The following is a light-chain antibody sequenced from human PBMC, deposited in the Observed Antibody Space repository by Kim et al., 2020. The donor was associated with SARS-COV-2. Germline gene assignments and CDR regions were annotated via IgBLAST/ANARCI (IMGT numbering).Light chain of an antibody. V-gene: IGKV1-39*01. J-gene: IGKJ1*01. CDR1: QSISSY. CDR2: AAS. Sequence: DIQMTQSRTSLSASVGDRVTITCRASQSISSYLNWYQQKPGKAPKLLIYAASSLQSGVPSRFSGSGSGTDFPLTISSLQPGDFATYYCQQSYSTPSTFGQGTKVDIK. CDR3: QQSYSTPST.